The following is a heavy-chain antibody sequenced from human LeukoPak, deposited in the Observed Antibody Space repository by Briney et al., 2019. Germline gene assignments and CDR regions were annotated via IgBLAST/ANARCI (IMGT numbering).Heavy chain of an antibody. CDR1: GFTFSNYS. Sequence: PGGSLRLSCAASGFTFSNYSMSWVRQAPGKGLEWVSAISGSGGSTYYADSVKGRFTISRDNSKNTLYLQMNSLRAEDTAVYYCAEGRSAFDIWGQGTMVTVSS. J-gene: IGHJ3*02. V-gene: IGHV3-23*01. CDR2: ISGSGGST. CDR3: AEGRSAFDI.